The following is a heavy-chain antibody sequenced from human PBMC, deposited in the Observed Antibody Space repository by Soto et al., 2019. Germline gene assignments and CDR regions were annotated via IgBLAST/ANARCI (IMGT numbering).Heavy chain of an antibody. D-gene: IGHD5-12*01. CDR1: GGSISSGGYS. CDR3: AAGGGLPRYY. V-gene: IGHV4-30-2*01. Sequence: QLQLQESGSGLVKPSQTLSLTCAVSGGSISSGGYSWSWIRQPPGKGLEWIGYIYHSGSTYYHPSLTSRFTIAVDRAQNPFSLKPSSVTGADTAVYYCAAGGGLPRYYWGQGTLVTVSS. J-gene: IGHJ4*02. CDR2: IYHSGST.